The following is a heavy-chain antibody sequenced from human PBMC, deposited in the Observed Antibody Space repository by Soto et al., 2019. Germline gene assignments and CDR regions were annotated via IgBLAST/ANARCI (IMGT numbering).Heavy chain of an antibody. D-gene: IGHD3-22*01. CDR1: GGSISSYY. J-gene: IGHJ6*02. CDR2: IYYSGST. CDR3: ARDNWGMYYYDSSGYPDGMDV. V-gene: IGHV4-59*01. Sequence: QVQLQESGPGLVKPSETLSLTCTVSGGSISSYYWSWIRQPPGKGLEWIGYIYYSGSTNYNPSLKRRVTISVDTSKNQFSLKLSSVTAADTAVYYCARDNWGMYYYDSSGYPDGMDVWGQGTTVTVSS.